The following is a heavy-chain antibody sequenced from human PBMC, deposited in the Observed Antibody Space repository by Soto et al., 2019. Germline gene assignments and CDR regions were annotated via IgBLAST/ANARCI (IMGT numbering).Heavy chain of an antibody. CDR2: IYYSGRT. J-gene: IGHJ6*02. CDR3: ARHPLDGDNGWYYYYGMDV. CDR1: GGSISSSSYY. Sequence: QLQLQESGPGLVKPSETLSLTCTVSGGSISSSSYYWGWIRQPPGKGLEWIGSIYYSGRTYYNPSPDRRVTISVDTSKNQFSLKLSSVTAADTAVYYCARHPLDGDNGWYYYYGMDVWGQGTTVTVSS. V-gene: IGHV4-39*01. D-gene: IGHD4-17*01.